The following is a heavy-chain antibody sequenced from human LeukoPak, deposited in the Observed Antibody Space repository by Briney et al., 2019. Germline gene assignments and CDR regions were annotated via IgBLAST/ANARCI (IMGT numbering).Heavy chain of an antibody. CDR2: IWYGGSNK. V-gene: IGHV3-33*03. CDR3: AKDLHSGSYYVFDY. J-gene: IGHJ4*02. D-gene: IGHD1-26*01. CDR1: GFTFSSYG. Sequence: PGGSLRLSCAASGFTFSSYGMHWVRQAPGKGLEWVAVIWYGGSNKYYADSVKGRFTISRDNSKNTLYLQMNSLRAEDTAVYYCAKDLHSGSYYVFDYWGQGTLVTVSS.